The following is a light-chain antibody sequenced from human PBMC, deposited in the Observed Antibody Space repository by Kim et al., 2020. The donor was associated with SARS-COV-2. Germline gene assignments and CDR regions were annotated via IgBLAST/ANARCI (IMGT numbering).Light chain of an antibody. V-gene: IGKV3-20*01. J-gene: IGKJ5*01. Sequence: EIVLTQSPGTLSLSPGERATLSCRASQSVSTGYLAWYHQKPGQAPRLLIYGASSRAIGIPDRFSGSGSGTDFTLTISRLDPEDFGVYYCQHYGSSHPITFGQGTRLEIK. CDR1: QSVSTGY. CDR3: QHYGSSHPIT. CDR2: GAS.